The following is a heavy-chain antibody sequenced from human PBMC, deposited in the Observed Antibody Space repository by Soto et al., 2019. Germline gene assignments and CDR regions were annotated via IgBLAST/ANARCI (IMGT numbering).Heavy chain of an antibody. V-gene: IGHV3-74*01. CDR1: GFTFSSYW. CDR2: INSDGSST. Sequence: GGSLRLSCAASGFTFSSYWMHWVRQAPGKGLVWVSRINSDGSSTSYADSVKGRFTISRDNAENTLYLQMNSLRAEDTAVYYCATFFGGYSYGLFDYWGQGTLVTAPQ. J-gene: IGHJ4*02. CDR3: ATFFGGYSYGLFDY. D-gene: IGHD5-18*01.